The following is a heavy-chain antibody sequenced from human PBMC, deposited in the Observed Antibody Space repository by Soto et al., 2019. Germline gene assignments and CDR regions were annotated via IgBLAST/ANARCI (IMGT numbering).Heavy chain of an antibody. CDR3: ARDREYYDSSGLYFDY. D-gene: IGHD3-22*01. J-gene: IGHJ4*02. CDR1: GGSISDYY. CDR2: TYYGWNT. Sequence: SETLSLTCSVSGGSISDYYWSWIRQPPGKGLEWIGYTYYGWNTNYNPSLKSRVTISVDTSKNQFSLKLISVTAADTAVYYCARDREYYDSSGLYFDYWGQGTLVTVSS. V-gene: IGHV4-59*01.